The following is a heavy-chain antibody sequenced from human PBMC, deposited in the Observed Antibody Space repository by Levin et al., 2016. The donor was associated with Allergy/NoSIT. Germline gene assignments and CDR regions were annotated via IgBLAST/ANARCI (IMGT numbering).Heavy chain of an antibody. J-gene: IGHJ4*02. V-gene: IGHV4-39*01. Sequence: SETLSLTCSVSGGSFSSTSYYWAWIRQPPGKGLEWIGSVYYTGSAYYNPSLKSRVTLSLDTSRNQFSLKLKSVTASDTAVYYCARHPVPVAERGFDFWGQGTLVTVSS. D-gene: IGHD6-19*01. CDR3: ARHPVPVAERGFDF. CDR2: VYYTGSA. CDR1: GGSFSSTSYY.